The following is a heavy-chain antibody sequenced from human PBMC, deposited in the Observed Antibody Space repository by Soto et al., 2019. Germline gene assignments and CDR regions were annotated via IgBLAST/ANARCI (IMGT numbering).Heavy chain of an antibody. Sequence: EVQLVESGGGLVQPGRSLRLSCAASGFTFDDYAMHWVRQAPGKGLEWVSGISWNSGSIGYADSVKGRFTISRDNAKNSLYLQMNSLRAEDTALYYCAKDGVSTYDGWFDPWGQGTLVTVSS. CDR2: ISWNSGSI. J-gene: IGHJ5*02. D-gene: IGHD4-4*01. CDR1: GFTFDDYA. CDR3: AKDGVSTYDGWFDP. V-gene: IGHV3-9*01.